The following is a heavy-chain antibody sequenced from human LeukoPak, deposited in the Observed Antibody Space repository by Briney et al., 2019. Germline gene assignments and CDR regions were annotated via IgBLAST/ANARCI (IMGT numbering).Heavy chain of an antibody. V-gene: IGHV4-34*01. CDR2: INHSGST. CDR1: GGSISSYY. J-gene: IGHJ4*02. CDR3: ARGRRPGGATVTTYGY. D-gene: IGHD4-17*01. Sequence: SETLSLTCTVPGGSISSYYWSWIRQPPGKGLEWIGEINHSGSTNYNPSLKSRVTISVDTSKNQFSLKVSSVTAADTAVYYCARGRRPGGATVTTYGYWGQGSLVTVSS.